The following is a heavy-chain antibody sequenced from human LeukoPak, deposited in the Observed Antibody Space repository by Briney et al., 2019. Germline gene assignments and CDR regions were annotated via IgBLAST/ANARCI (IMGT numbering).Heavy chain of an antibody. V-gene: IGHV4-59*08. CDR3: ARQLRGEAVAGHLQPFDY. CDR1: GGSISSYY. J-gene: IGHJ4*02. D-gene: IGHD6-19*01. Sequence: PSETLSLTCTVSGGSISSYYWNWIRQPPGKGLEWSGDIYYSGSTNYNPSLKSRVTISVDTSKNQFSLKLSSVTAADTAVYFCARQLRGEAVAGHLQPFDYWGQGTLVTVSS. CDR2: IYYSGST.